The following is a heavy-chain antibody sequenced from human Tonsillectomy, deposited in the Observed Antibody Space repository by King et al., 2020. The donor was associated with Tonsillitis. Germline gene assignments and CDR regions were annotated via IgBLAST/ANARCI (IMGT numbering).Heavy chain of an antibody. CDR1: GFTFRSFG. CDR3: AKSRPGSSWYGGDY. V-gene: IGHV3-30*18. CDR2: ISYDGDHT. Sequence: HVQLVESGGGVVQPGGSLRLSCAASGFTFRSFGMHWFRQAPGKGLEWLAVISYDGDHTYYADSVKGRFTISRDNSENTLYLQMDSLRAEDTAVYYCAKSRPGSSWYGGDYWGQGTLVTVSS. J-gene: IGHJ4*02. D-gene: IGHD6-19*01.